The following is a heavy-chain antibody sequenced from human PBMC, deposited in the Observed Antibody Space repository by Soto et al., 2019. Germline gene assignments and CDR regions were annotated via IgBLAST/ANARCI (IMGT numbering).Heavy chain of an antibody. J-gene: IGHJ5*02. V-gene: IGHV3-43*01. CDR2: ISWDGGST. Sequence: GGSLRLSCAASGFTFDDYTMHWVRQAPGKGLEWVSLISWDGGSTYYADSVKGRFTISRDNSKNSLYLQMNSLRTEDTALYYCAKDQLRYYYDSSGPFDPWGQGTLVTVSS. CDR3: AKDQLRYYYDSSGPFDP. CDR1: GFTFDDYT. D-gene: IGHD3-22*01.